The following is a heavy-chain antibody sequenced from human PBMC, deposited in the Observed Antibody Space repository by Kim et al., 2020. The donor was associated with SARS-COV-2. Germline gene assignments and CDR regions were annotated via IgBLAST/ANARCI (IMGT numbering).Heavy chain of an antibody. CDR1: GFTFDDYA. Sequence: GGSLRLSCAASGFTFDDYAMHWVRQAPGKGLEWVSGISWNSGSIGYADSVKGRFTISRDNAKNSLYLQMNSLRAEDTALYYCAKVRGAVAGNFDYWGQGTLVTVSS. CDR3: AKVRGAVAGNFDY. V-gene: IGHV3-9*01. D-gene: IGHD6-19*01. CDR2: ISWNSGSI. J-gene: IGHJ4*02.